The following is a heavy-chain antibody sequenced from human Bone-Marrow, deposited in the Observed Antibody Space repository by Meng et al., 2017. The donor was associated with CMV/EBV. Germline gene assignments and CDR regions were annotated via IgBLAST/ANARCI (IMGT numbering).Heavy chain of an antibody. J-gene: IGHJ6*02. CDR1: GFTFSSYA. V-gene: IGHV3-30-3*01. Sequence: GGSPRLSCAASGFTFSSYAMHWVRQAPGKGLEWVAVISYDGSNKYYADSVKGRFTISRDNSKNTLYLQMNSLRAEDTAVYYCAKDRGDFWSGYYFMSYGMDVWGQGTTVTVSS. CDR3: AKDRGDFWSGYYFMSYGMDV. D-gene: IGHD3-3*01. CDR2: ISYDGSNK.